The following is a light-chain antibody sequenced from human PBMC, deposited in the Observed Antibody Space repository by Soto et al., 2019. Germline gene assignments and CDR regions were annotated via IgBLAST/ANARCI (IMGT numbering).Light chain of an antibody. V-gene: IGKV3-15*01. Sequence: EIVMPQSPATLSVSPGERATLSCRASQSVSSNLAWYQKKPGQAPRLLIYGASTRATGIPARFSGSGSGTEFTLTISSLQSEDFAVYYCQQYNNCPPVTFGQGTRLEIK. CDR1: QSVSSN. CDR3: QQYNNCPPVT. CDR2: GAS. J-gene: IGKJ5*01.